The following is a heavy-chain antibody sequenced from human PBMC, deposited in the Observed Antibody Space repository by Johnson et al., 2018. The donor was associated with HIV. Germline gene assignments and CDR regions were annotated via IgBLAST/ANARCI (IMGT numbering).Heavy chain of an antibody. CDR1: GFTVSSNY. CDR2: LYSGGST. CDR3: ARGIQPDAFDI. V-gene: IGHV3-53*01. D-gene: IGHD2-2*01. J-gene: IGHJ3*02. Sequence: VQLVESGGGLVKPGGSLRLSCAASGFTVSSNYMSWVRQAPGKGLEWVSVLYSGGSTYYADSVKGRFTISSDNSKNTLYVQMNSLRAEDTAVYYCARGIQPDAFDIWGQGTMVTVSS.